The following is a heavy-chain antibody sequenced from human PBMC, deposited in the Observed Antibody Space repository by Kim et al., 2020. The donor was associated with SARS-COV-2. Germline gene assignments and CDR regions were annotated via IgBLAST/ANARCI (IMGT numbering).Heavy chain of an antibody. V-gene: IGHV3-30*18. Sequence: GGSLRLSCAASGFTFSSYGMHWVRQAPGKGLEWVAVISYDGSNKYYADSVKGRFTISRDNSKNTLYLQMNSLRAEDTAVYYCANQPAGEVDFDLWGRGTLVTVSS. CDR3: ANQPAGEVDFDL. J-gene: IGHJ2*01. D-gene: IGHD7-27*01. CDR2: ISYDGSNK. CDR1: GFTFSSYG.